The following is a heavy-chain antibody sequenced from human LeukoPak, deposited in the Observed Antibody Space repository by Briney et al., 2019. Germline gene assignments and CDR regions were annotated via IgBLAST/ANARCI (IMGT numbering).Heavy chain of an antibody. D-gene: IGHD6-13*01. CDR1: GGSISSGGYA. Sequence: SQTLSLTCAVSGGSISSGGYAWSWIRQPRGKGLEWIGYIYHSGSTYYNPSLKSRITISVDRSKNQFSLKLSSVTAADTAVYYCARGGAAADWFDPWGQGTLVTVSS. V-gene: IGHV4-30-2*01. CDR2: IYHSGST. CDR3: ARGGAAADWFDP. J-gene: IGHJ5*02.